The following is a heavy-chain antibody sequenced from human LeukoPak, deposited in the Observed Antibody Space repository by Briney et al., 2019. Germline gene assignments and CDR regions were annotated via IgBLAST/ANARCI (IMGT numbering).Heavy chain of an antibody. D-gene: IGHD3-3*01. J-gene: IGHJ4*02. CDR3: AKDGKNDFRSGFYRYYFDY. CDR1: GFSFSSYA. CDR2: ISGSGGST. V-gene: IGHV3-23*01. Sequence: GGSLRLSCEASGFSFSSYAMSWVRQAAGKGLEWVSGISGSGGSTNYADSVKGRFTISRDSSKNTLYLEMNSLRAEDTAVYYCAKDGKNDFRSGFYRYYFDYWGQGMLVTVSS.